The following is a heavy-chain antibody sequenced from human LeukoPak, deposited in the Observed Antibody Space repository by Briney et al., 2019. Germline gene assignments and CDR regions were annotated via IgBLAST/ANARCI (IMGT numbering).Heavy chain of an antibody. CDR2: IKEDGSEK. CDR1: GFTFSNYW. D-gene: IGHD1-1*01. Sequence: GGSLRLSCAASGFTFSNYWMNWVRQAPGKGLEWVANIKEDGSEKHYADSVRGRFTISRDNSKDSLYLQINNLRAEDTAVYYCTRNRGTDYWGQGTLVTVSS. CDR3: TRNRGTDY. J-gene: IGHJ4*02. V-gene: IGHV3-7*01.